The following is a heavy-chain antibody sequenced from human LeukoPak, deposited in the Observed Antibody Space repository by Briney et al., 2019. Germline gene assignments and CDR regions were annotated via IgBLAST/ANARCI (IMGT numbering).Heavy chain of an antibody. J-gene: IGHJ5*02. CDR2: IYPDDSDT. CDR1: GYSFTSYW. V-gene: IGHV5-51*01. D-gene: IGHD5-18*01. CDR3: ARHFSPGQTAMVRFWFDP. Sequence: GESLKISCKGSGYSFTSYWIGWVRQMPGKGLEWMGIIYPDDSDTRYSPSFQGQVTISADKSISTAYLQWSSLKASDTAMYYCARHFSPGQTAMVRFWFDPRGQGTLVTVSS.